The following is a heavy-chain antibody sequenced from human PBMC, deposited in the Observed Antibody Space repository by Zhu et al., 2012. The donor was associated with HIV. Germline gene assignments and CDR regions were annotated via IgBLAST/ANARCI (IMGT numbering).Heavy chain of an antibody. CDR3: ATRPRSHIAAAGTEWYFDL. CDR2: IYHSGST. Sequence: QVQLQESGPGLVKPSETLSLTCAVSGYSISSGYYWGWIRQPPGKGLEWIGSIYHSGSTYYNPSLKSRVTISVDTSKNQFSLKLSSVTAADTAVYYCATRPRSHIAAAGTEWYFDLWGLAPWSLSPQ. D-gene: IGHD6-13*01. J-gene: IGHJ2*01. CDR1: GYSISSGYY. V-gene: IGHV4-38-2*01.